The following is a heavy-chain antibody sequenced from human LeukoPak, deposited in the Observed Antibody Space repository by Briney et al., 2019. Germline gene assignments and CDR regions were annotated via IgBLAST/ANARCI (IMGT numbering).Heavy chain of an antibody. V-gene: IGHV3-9*03. CDR1: GFTVSSNY. D-gene: IGHD6-19*01. Sequence: PGGSLRLSCAASGFTVSSNYMSWVRQAPGKGLEWVSGISWNSGSIGYADSVKGRFTISRDNAKNSLYLQMNSLRAEDMALYYCAKDGGPTGYSSGWLDYWGQGTLVTVSS. CDR3: AKDGGPTGYSSGWLDY. CDR2: ISWNSGSI. J-gene: IGHJ4*02.